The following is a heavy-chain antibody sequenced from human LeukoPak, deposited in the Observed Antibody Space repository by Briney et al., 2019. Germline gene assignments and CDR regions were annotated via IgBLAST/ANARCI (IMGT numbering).Heavy chain of an antibody. V-gene: IGHV4-39*01. CDR2: IYYSGST. CDR1: GGSISSSSYY. Sequence: PSETLSLTCTVSGGSISSSSYYWGWIRQPPGKGLEWIGSIYYSGSTYYNPSLKSRVTISVDTSKNQFSLKLSSVTAADTAVYYCARMPDYDFWSGYPWGQGTLVTVSS. D-gene: IGHD3-3*01. CDR3: ARMPDYDFWSGYP. J-gene: IGHJ5*02.